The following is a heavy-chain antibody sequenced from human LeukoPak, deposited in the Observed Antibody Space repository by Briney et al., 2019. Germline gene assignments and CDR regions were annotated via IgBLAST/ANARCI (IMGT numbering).Heavy chain of an antibody. V-gene: IGHV4-59*01. CDR1: GGSISSYY. CDR2: IYYSGST. J-gene: IGHJ3*02. D-gene: IGHD3-22*01. CDR3: ARSYDSSGYCYYAFDI. Sequence: SETLSLTCTVSGGSISSYYWSWIRQPPGKGLEWIGHIYYSGSTKYNPSLKSRVTISVDTSKNQFSLKLSSVTAADTAVYYCARSYDSSGYCYYAFDIWGQGTMVTVSS.